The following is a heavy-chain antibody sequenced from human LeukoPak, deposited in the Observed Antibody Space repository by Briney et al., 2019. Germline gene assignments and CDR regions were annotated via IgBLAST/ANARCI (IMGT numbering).Heavy chain of an antibody. D-gene: IGHD3-10*01. CDR2: ISAGGDNA. CDR1: GFTFSSYA. Sequence: GGSLRLSCAASGFTFSSYAMNWIRQAPGRGLEWVSGISAGGDNAHYADSVKGRFTISRDNSRNTLYLQMNSLRPEDTAVYYCARGTGGLDYWGQGTLVTVSS. CDR3: ARGTGGLDY. J-gene: IGHJ4*02. V-gene: IGHV3-23*01.